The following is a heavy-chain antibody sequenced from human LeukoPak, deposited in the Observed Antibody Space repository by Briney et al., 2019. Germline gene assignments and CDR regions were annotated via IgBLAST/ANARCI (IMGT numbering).Heavy chain of an antibody. J-gene: IGHJ4*02. Sequence: GGSLRLSCAASGFSFTTYAMNWVRQAPGRGLEWVSSIDPSGFTIFYAASVKGRFTISRDNAKNSLYLQMNSLRAEDTAVYYCAKKTVTTDPYYFDYWGQGTLVTVSS. V-gene: IGHV3-21*03. CDR1: GFSFTTYA. D-gene: IGHD4-17*01. CDR2: IDPSGFTI. CDR3: AKKTVTTDPYYFDY.